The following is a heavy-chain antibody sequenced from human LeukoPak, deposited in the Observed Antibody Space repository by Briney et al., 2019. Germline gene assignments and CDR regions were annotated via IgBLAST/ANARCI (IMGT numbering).Heavy chain of an antibody. CDR1: GFTFTSYA. V-gene: IGHV3-23*01. J-gene: IGHJ1*01. D-gene: IGHD6-13*01. Sequence: HGGSLSLSCAASGFTFTSYAMSWVRQAPGKGLEWVSVISGSGGSTYYADSVKGRFTISRDNSKNTLYLQMNSLRAENTAVFYCAKCREGIAAPYTADCGQGTLVTVSS. CDR3: AKCREGIAAPYTAD. CDR2: ISGSGGST.